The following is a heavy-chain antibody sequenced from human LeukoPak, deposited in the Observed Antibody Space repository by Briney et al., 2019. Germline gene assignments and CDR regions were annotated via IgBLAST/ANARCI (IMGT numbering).Heavy chain of an antibody. J-gene: IGHJ3*02. CDR3: ARVRLVVVAMDAFDI. D-gene: IGHD2-15*01. CDR2: ISSSSSTI. CDR1: GFTFSSYS. V-gene: IGHV3-48*01. Sequence: GGSLRLSCAASGFTFSSYSMNWVRQAPGKGLEWVSYISSSSSTIYYADSVKGRFTISRDNAKNSLYLQMNSLRAEDTAVYYCARVRLVVVAMDAFDIWGQGTMVTVSS.